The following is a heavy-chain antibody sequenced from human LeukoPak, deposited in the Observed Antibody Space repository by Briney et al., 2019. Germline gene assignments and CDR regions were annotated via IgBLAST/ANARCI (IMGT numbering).Heavy chain of an antibody. Sequence: QTGGSLRLSCAASGFTFDDYAMHWVRQAPGKGLEWVSGISWNSGSIGYADSVKGRFTISRDNAKNSLYLQMNSLRAEDTALYYCAKSDYYDSSAPGYFQHWGQGTLVTVSS. CDR3: AKSDYYDSSAPGYFQH. CDR1: GFTFDDYA. J-gene: IGHJ1*01. CDR2: ISWNSGSI. D-gene: IGHD3-22*01. V-gene: IGHV3-9*01.